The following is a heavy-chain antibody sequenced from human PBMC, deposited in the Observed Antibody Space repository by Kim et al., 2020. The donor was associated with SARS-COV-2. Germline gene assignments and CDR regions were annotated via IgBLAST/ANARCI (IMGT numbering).Heavy chain of an antibody. D-gene: IGHD3-3*01. CDR3: AKALETITIFGVAPSYYFDY. CDR1: GFTFDDYA. J-gene: IGHJ4*02. V-gene: IGHV3-9*01. Sequence: GGSLRLSCAASGFTFDDYAMHWVRQAPGKGLEWVSGISWNSGSIGYADSVKGRFTISRDNAKNSLYLQMNSLRAEDTALYYCAKALETITIFGVAPSYYFDYWGQGTLVTVSS. CDR2: ISWNSGSI.